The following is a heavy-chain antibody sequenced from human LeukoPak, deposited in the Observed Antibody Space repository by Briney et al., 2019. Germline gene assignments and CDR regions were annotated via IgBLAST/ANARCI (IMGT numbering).Heavy chain of an antibody. Sequence: SVKVSCKASGGTFSSYAISWVRQAPGQRLEWMGRIIPILGIANYAQKFQGRVTITADKSTSTAYMELSSLRSEDTAVYYCARDLGGMDRGVILRGNPGDYWGQGTLVTVSS. CDR1: GGTFSSYA. D-gene: IGHD3-10*01. J-gene: IGHJ4*02. CDR2: IIPILGIA. V-gene: IGHV1-69*04. CDR3: ARDLGGMDRGVILRGNPGDY.